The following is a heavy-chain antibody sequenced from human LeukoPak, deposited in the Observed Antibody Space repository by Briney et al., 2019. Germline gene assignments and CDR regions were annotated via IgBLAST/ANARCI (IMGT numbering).Heavy chain of an antibody. V-gene: IGHV4-34*01. CDR2: INHSGST. CDR1: GGSFSGYY. D-gene: IGHD5-18*01. Sequence: SETLSLTCAVYGGSFSGYYWSWIRQPPGKGLEWIGEINHSGSTNYNPSLKSRVTISVDTSKNQFSLKLSSVTAADTAVYYCARVTRIQIWSGLHFDIWGQGTMVAVSS. J-gene: IGHJ3*02. CDR3: ARVTRIQIWSGLHFDI.